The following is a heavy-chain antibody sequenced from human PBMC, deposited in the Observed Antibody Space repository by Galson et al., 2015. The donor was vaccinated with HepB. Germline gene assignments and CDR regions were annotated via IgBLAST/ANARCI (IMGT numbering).Heavy chain of an antibody. D-gene: IGHD6-19*01. J-gene: IGHJ6*03. Sequence: WVRQAPGQGLEWMGWISAYNGNTNYAQKLQGRVTMTTDTSTSTAYMELRSLRSDDTAVYYCARFAGGIAVAGIRENYYMDVWGKGTTVTVSS. CDR3: ARFAGGIAVAGIRENYYMDV. CDR2: ISAYNGNT. V-gene: IGHV1-18*01.